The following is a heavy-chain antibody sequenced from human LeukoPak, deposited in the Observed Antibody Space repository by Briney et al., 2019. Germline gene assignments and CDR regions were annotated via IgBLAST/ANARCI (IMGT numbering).Heavy chain of an antibody. V-gene: IGHV3-48*03. CDR3: ARGSNYYFFDFDY. J-gene: IGHJ4*02. D-gene: IGHD3-10*01. Sequence: GGSLRLSCAASGFTFSSYEMNWVRQAPGKGLEGVSYISSSGTTIYYADSVKGRFTISRDNAKNSLYVQMNSLRAEDTAVYYCARGSNYYFFDFDYWGQGTLVTVSS. CDR1: GFTFSSYE. CDR2: ISSSGTTI.